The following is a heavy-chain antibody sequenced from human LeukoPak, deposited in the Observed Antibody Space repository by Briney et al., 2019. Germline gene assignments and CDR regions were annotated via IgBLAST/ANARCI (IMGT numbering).Heavy chain of an antibody. CDR1: GFRFSSYA. Sequence: GGSLRLACAASGFRFSSYAMSWVRQAPGRGLEWVSAISGSGVSTYYADSVKGRFTVSRDNSKNTLYLQMSSLRAEDTAVYYCAKDERNWNYNLASQTYDWGQGTLVTVSS. J-gene: IGHJ4*02. CDR2: ISGSGVST. V-gene: IGHV3-23*01. D-gene: IGHD1-7*01. CDR3: AKDERNWNYNLASQTYD.